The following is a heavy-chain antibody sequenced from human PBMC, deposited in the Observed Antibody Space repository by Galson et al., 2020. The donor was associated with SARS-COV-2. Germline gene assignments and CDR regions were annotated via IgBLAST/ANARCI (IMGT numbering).Heavy chain of an antibody. CDR3: ARDPGGGWYKMPFYFDY. J-gene: IGHJ4*02. Sequence: ETSETLSLTCTVSGGSISSYFWTWIRQPPGKGLEWIGYIHSSGSTDYNPSLKSRVTISIDTAKNQFSLKLTSVTAADTAVYYCARDPGGGWYKMPFYFDYWGQGNLVTVSS. D-gene: IGHD6-19*01. CDR1: GGSISSYF. CDR2: IHSSGST. V-gene: IGHV4-59*01.